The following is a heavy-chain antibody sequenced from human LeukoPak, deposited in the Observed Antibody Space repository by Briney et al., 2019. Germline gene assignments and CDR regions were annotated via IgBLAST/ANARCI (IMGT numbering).Heavy chain of an antibody. D-gene: IGHD6-13*01. CDR3: AKLSAAAPRGWFDP. Sequence: GGSLRLSCAASGFTFSSYSMNWVRQAPGKGLEWVSSISSSSSYIYYADSVKGRFTISRDNSKNTLYLQMNSLRAEDTAVYYCAKLSAAAPRGWFDPWGQGTLVTVSS. J-gene: IGHJ5*02. CDR1: GFTFSSYS. V-gene: IGHV3-21*04. CDR2: ISSSSSYI.